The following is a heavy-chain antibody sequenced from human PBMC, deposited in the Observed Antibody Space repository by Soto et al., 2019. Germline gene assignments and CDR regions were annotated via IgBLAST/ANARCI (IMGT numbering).Heavy chain of an antibody. V-gene: IGHV1-3*01. CDR3: ARDLDTTMDYYFDY. Sequence: ASVKVCCKASVYTFTTYATHWVRQAPGQRLEWMGWINPGNGNTKYSQKFQGRVTFTRDTFASTAYMELSSLGSEDTAVYYCARDLDTTMDYYFDYWGPGTLVTVSS. CDR2: INPGNGNT. J-gene: IGHJ4*02. D-gene: IGHD5-18*01. CDR1: VYTFTTYA.